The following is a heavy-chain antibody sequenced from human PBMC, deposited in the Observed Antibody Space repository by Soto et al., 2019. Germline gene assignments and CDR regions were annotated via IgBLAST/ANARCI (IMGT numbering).Heavy chain of an antibody. CDR1: GFTFSSFS. CDR3: ARSPQWTPHFRGGMDV. J-gene: IGHJ6*01. D-gene: IGHD6-19*01. CDR2: ISYSSSNI. V-gene: IGHV3-21*01. Sequence: EVPLVESGGGLVKPGGSLRLSCAASGFTFSSFSMNWVRQAPGKGLEWVASISYSSSNIFHADSLKGRFTISRDNAQKSLYLQMNSLRAEDTAVYYCARSPQWTPHFRGGMDVWGQWTTV.